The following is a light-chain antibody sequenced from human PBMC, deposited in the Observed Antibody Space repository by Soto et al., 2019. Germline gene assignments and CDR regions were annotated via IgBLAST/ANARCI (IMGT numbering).Light chain of an antibody. CDR2: AAS. V-gene: IGKV1-39*01. Sequence: DIQMTQSPSSLSASVGDSVTITCRAIQSISSYLDWYQQKPGKAPQLLIYAASSLPSGVPSRFSGSGSGTYCTLTISSLQPEDFATYYCQQGYSTPLTFGGGTKVEIK. J-gene: IGKJ4*01. CDR3: QQGYSTPLT. CDR1: QSISSY.